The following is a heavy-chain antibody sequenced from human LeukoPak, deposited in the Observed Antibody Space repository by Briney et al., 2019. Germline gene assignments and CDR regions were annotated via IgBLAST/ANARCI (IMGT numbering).Heavy chain of an antibody. CDR1: GFTFSSYG. Sequence: GGSLRLSCAASGFTFSSYGMHWVRQAPGKGLEWVAVISYDGSNKYYADSVKGRFTISRDNSKNTLYLQMNSLRAEDTAVYYCAKYPQAAAVAGPDYWGQGTLVTVSS. V-gene: IGHV3-30*18. J-gene: IGHJ4*02. CDR3: AKYPQAAAVAGPDY. D-gene: IGHD6-19*01. CDR2: ISYDGSNK.